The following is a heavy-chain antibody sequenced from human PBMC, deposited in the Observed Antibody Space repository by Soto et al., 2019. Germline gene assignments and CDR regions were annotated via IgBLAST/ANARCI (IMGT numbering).Heavy chain of an antibody. CDR3: ARGPPLSFGKGYYYFYGIGV. CDR2: IDAGNGNT. CDR1: GYTFTSYA. V-gene: IGHV1-3*01. D-gene: IGHD3-16*01. J-gene: IGHJ6*02. Sequence: ASVKVSCKASGYTFTSYAMHWVRQAPGQRLEWMGWIDAGNGNTKYSQKFQGRVTITRDTSASTAYMELSSLRSEDTAVYYCARGPPLSFGKGYYYFYGIGVRGHVPTVP.